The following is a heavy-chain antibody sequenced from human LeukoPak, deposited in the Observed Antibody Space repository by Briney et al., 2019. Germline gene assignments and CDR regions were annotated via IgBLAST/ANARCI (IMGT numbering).Heavy chain of an antibody. V-gene: IGHV3-21*01. CDR3: ARGGYSSSWYHDS. CDR2: ISSRSSYI. J-gene: IGHJ4*02. Sequence: GGSLRLSCAASGFTFSNYSLNWVRQAPGKGLEWVSSISSRSSYIYYADSVKGRFTISRDNAKNSLYMQVNSLRAEDTAVYYCARGGYSSSWYHDSWGQGTLVTVSS. D-gene: IGHD6-13*01. CDR1: GFTFSNYS.